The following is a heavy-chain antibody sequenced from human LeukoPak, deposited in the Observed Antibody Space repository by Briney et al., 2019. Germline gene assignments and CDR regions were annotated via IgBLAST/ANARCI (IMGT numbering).Heavy chain of an antibody. CDR3: AKQNYYGSSGFDIGVYY. D-gene: IGHD3-22*01. CDR1: GFTFSSYA. Sequence: GGSLRLSCAASGFTFSSYAMSWGRQAPGEGLEWVSAISGRGGSTHYADSVKGRFTISRDNSKNTLYLQIKSLRAEETAVYYCAKQNYYGSSGFDIGVYYWGQGTLVTVFS. J-gene: IGHJ4*02. V-gene: IGHV3-23*01. CDR2: ISGRGGST.